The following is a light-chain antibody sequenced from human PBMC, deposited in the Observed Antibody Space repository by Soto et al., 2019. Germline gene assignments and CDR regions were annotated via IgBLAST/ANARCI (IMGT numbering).Light chain of an antibody. Sequence: QSALTQPRSVSGSPGQSVTISCTGTSSDVGRYNYVSWYQQYPGKAPQLMIYDVTERPSGVPGRFSGSKSGNTASLTISGLQADDEADYYCCSHVGSYSFVFGTGTKVTVL. V-gene: IGLV2-11*01. CDR3: CSHVGSYSFV. CDR2: DVT. J-gene: IGLJ1*01. CDR1: SSDVGRYNY.